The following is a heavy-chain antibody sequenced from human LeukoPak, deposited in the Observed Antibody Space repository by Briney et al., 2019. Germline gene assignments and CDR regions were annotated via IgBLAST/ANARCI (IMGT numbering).Heavy chain of an antibody. CDR1: GFTFSSYS. D-gene: IGHD6-19*01. Sequence: GGPLRLSCAASGFTFSSYSMNSVRQAPGKGLEWVSSISSSSSYIYYADSVKGRFTISRDNSKNTLYLQMNSLRAEDTAVYYCARASSGPQYYFDYWGQGTLVTVSS. CDR2: ISSSSSYI. CDR3: ARASSGPQYYFDY. V-gene: IGHV3-21*01. J-gene: IGHJ4*02.